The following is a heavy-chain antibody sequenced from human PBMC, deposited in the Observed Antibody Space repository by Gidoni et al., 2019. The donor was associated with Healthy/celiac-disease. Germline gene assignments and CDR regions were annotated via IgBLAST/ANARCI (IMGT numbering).Heavy chain of an antibody. D-gene: IGHD6-25*01. J-gene: IGHJ6*04. CDR2: IYHSGST. Sequence: QVQLQESGPGLVKPSETLSLTCAVSGYSISSGYYWGWIRQPPGKGLEWIGSIYHSGSTYYNPSLKSRVTISVDTSKNQFSLKLSSVTAADTAVYYCALGGYSPALDVWGKGTTVTVSS. V-gene: IGHV4-38-2*01. CDR1: GYSISSGYY. CDR3: ALGGYSPALDV.